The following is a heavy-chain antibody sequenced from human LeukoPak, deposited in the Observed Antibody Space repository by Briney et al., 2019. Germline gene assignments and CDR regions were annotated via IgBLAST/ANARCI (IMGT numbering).Heavy chain of an antibody. V-gene: IGHV4-59*08. J-gene: IGHJ4*02. CDR1: GGSISSYY. CDR3: ARGFRGDNFDY. D-gene: IGHD7-27*01. Sequence: SETLSLTCTVSGGSISSYYWSWIRQPPGEGLEWIGYIYYSGSTYYNPSLRSRVTISVDTSKNQFSLKLRSVTAADTAVYYCARGFRGDNFDYWGQGTLVTVSS. CDR2: IYYSGST.